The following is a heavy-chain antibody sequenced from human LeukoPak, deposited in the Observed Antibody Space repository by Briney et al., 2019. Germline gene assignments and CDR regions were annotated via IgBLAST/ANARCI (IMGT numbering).Heavy chain of an antibody. J-gene: IGHJ4*02. CDR1: GGSISSYH. CDR2: IYTSGST. V-gene: IGHV4-4*07. CDR3: ARERKIVGATEGY. D-gene: IGHD1-26*01. Sequence: PSETLSLTCTVSGGSISSYHWSWIRQPAGKGLEWIGRIYTSGSTNYNPSLKSRVTISVDKSKNQFSLKLSSVTAADTAVYYCARERKIVGATEGYWGQGTLVTVSS.